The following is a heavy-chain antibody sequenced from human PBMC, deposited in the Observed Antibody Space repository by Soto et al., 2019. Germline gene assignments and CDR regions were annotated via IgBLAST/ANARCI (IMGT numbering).Heavy chain of an antibody. CDR2: INPSGGST. Sequence: QVQLVQSGAEVKKPGASVKVSCKTSGYTFTSYYMHWVRQAPGQGLEWMGIINPSGGSTSYAQKFQGRVTMTRDTSTSTVYMELSSLRSEDTAVYYCARVHPRPRNFYQNNWFDPWGQGTLVTVSS. D-gene: IGHD2-2*01. CDR1: GYTFTSYY. J-gene: IGHJ5*02. V-gene: IGHV1-46*01. CDR3: ARVHPRPRNFYQNNWFDP.